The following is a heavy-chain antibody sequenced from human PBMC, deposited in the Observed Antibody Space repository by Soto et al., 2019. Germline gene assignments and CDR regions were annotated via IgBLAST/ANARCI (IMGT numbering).Heavy chain of an antibody. Sequence: SETLSLTCTVSGGSVSSGSYYWSWIRQPPGKGLEWIGYIYYSGSTNYNPSLKSRVTISVDTSKNQFSLKLSSVTAADTAVYYCARVTMVRGVTIDYWGQGTMVTVSS. V-gene: IGHV4-61*01. CDR3: ARVTMVRGVTIDY. CDR2: IYYSGST. J-gene: IGHJ4*02. CDR1: GGSVSSGSYY. D-gene: IGHD3-10*01.